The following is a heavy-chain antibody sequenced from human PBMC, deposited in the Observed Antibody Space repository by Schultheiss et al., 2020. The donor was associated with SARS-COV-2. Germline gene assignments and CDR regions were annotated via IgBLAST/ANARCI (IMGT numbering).Heavy chain of an antibody. J-gene: IGHJ4*02. Sequence: GGSLRLSCAASGFTFSNYWMHWVRQAPGKGLVWVLSISSSSSYIYYADSVKGRFTISRDNAKNSLYLQMNSLRAEDTAVYYCARDTDYGGNSAHYWGQGTLVTVSS. CDR3: ARDTDYGGNSAHY. CDR2: ISSSSSYI. V-gene: IGHV3-21*01. D-gene: IGHD4-23*01. CDR1: GFTFSNYW.